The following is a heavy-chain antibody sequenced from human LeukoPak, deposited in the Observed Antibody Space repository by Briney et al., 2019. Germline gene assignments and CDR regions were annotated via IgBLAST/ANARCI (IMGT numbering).Heavy chain of an antibody. V-gene: IGHV3-23*01. CDR2: ISGSGGST. CDR3: AKVGLAVANNLYFFDY. J-gene: IGHJ4*02. D-gene: IGHD6-19*01. CDR1: GFSFSSYA. Sequence: PGGSLRLSCAASGFSFSSYAMGWVRQAPGKGLERVSSISGSGGSTYYADSVKGRFTISRDNSKNTLYLQMNSLRAEDTAVYYCAKVGLAVANNLYFFDYWGQGTLVTVSS.